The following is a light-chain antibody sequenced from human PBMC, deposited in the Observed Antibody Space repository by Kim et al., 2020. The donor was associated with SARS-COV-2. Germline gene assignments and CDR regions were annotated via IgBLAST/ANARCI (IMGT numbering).Light chain of an antibody. J-gene: IGLJ1*01. CDR2: GVS. CDR3: SSYTRGSTYV. CDR1: SSDVGGYDY. Sequence: GQSITISCTGTSSDVGGYDYVSWYQQHPGKAPKLMIYGVSKRPSGVSNRFSASKSGNTASLTISGLQAEDESDYYCSSYTRGSTYVFGTGTKVTVL. V-gene: IGLV2-14*03.